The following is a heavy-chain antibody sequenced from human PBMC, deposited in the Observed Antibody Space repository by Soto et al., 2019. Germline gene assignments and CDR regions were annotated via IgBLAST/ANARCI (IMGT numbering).Heavy chain of an antibody. CDR2: ISYDGSNK. J-gene: IGHJ6*02. Sequence: QTGGSLRLSCAASGFTFSSYGMHWVRQAPGKGLEWVAVISYDGSNKYYADSVEGRFTISRDNSKNTLYLQMNSLRAEDTAVYYCAKDLEYSSSSYYYYYGMDVWGQGTTVTVSS. CDR3: AKDLEYSSSSYYYYYGMDV. V-gene: IGHV3-30*18. D-gene: IGHD6-6*01. CDR1: GFTFSSYG.